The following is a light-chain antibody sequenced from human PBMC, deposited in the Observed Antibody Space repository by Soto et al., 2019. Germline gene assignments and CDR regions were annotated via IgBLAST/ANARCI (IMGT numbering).Light chain of an antibody. V-gene: IGLV2-14*01. CDR1: ISDVGGHGY. J-gene: IGLJ1*01. CDR3: FSFTSHSSHYV. Sequence: QSVLTQPASXXXXXGQSITISCTGTISDVGGHGYVSWYQQHPGKAPKLMIYEVTYRPSGVSDRFSGSKSGNTASLTISGLQAEDEADYYCFSFTSHSSHYVFGTGTKVTVL. CDR2: EVT.